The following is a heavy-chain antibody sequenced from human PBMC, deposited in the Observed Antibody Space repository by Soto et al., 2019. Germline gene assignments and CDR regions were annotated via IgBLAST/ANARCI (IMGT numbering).Heavy chain of an antibody. V-gene: IGHV3-33*01. CDR2: IWSDGSRG. D-gene: IGHD3-16*01. CDR1: RLTFSAHD. J-gene: IGHJ6*02. CDR3: AGEPKGGAYDMDV. Sequence: QVQLVESGGGVVQPGTSLRLSCAASRLTFSAHDMHWVRQAPGKGLVWVALIWSDGSRGFYADSVKGRFTISRDNFKNTLYLQMNSLGAEDTAVYYCAGEPKGGAYDMDVWGQGTTVTVSS.